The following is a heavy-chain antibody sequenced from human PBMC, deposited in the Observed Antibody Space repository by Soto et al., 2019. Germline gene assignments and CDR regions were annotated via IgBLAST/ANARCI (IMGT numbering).Heavy chain of an antibody. CDR1: GGNLIDYS. Sequence: QVQLVQSGAEVKKPGSSVKVSCKASGGNLIDYSFSWLRQAPGQGLEWMGRFMPFLGTSKNAQKFQGRFTITADTSTSTVYMELNSLQFEDTAVYYCASLNAAMIGRFDYWGQGTLVTVSS. CDR2: FMPFLGTS. J-gene: IGHJ4*02. V-gene: IGHV1-69*08. CDR3: ASLNAAMIGRFDY. D-gene: IGHD3-22*01.